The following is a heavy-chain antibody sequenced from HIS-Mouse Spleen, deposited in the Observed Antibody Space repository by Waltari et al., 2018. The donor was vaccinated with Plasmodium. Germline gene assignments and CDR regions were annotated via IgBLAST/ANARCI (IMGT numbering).Heavy chain of an antibody. CDR3: ASSWYWYFDL. Sequence: EVQLVESGGGLVQPGGSLRLSCAASGFTCSGYWRSWVRQAPGKGLEWVANIKQDGSEKYYVDSVKGRFTISRDNAKNSLYLQMNSLRAEDTAVYYCASSWYWYFDLWGRGTLVTVSS. CDR2: IKQDGSEK. D-gene: IGHD6-13*01. CDR1: GFTCSGYW. J-gene: IGHJ2*01. V-gene: IGHV3-7*01.